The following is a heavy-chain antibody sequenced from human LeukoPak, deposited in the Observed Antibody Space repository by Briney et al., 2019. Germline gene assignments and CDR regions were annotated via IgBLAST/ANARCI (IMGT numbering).Heavy chain of an antibody. D-gene: IGHD6-13*01. V-gene: IGHV4-61*02. J-gene: IGHJ1*01. Sequence: SETLSLTCTVSGGSISSGRYYWSWIRQPAGKGLEWIGRIYTSGSTNYNPSLKSRVTISVDTSKNQFSPKQSFVTAADTAVYYCAREGMSSSWHQRRDKYFQHWGQGTLVTVSS. CDR1: GGSISSGRYY. CDR3: AREGMSSSWHQRRDKYFQH. CDR2: IYTSGST.